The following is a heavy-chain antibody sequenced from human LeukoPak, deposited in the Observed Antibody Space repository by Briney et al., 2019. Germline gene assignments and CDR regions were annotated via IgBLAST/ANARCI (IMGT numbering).Heavy chain of an antibody. CDR1: RFTLSNYG. Sequence: HLGGSLRLSCAASRFTLSNYGMHWVRQAPGKGLEWVAFIRSDGSGKEYADSAKGRFTISRDNFKNILYLQMNRLRPEDTAVYYCARRVGATFFYYYYMDVWGKGTTVTVSS. D-gene: IGHD1-26*01. CDR2: IRSDGSGK. CDR3: ARRVGATFFYYYYMDV. J-gene: IGHJ6*03. V-gene: IGHV3-30*02.